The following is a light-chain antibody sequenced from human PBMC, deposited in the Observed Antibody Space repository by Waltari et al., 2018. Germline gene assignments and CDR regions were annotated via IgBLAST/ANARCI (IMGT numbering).Light chain of an antibody. CDR2: RSS. Sequence: EIVMTQSPATLSVPPGDTTTLSCRASQIVSVNVAWYQQKPGQAPRLLFYRSSTRATGVPARFTASGSGTEFTLTITGLQSEDFAVYFCQQYNDWPPITFGQGTQLEIK. CDR3: QQYNDWPPIT. J-gene: IGKJ5*01. CDR1: QIVSVN. V-gene: IGKV3D-15*01.